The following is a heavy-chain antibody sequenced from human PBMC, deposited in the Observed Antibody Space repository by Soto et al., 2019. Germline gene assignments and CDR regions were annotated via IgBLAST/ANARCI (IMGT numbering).Heavy chain of an antibody. CDR2: IYYSGST. D-gene: IGHD3-3*01. CDR1: GGSIRSGDYY. V-gene: IGHV4-30-4*01. J-gene: IGHJ6*02. Sequence: TLSLTCTVSGGSIRSGDYYWSWIRQLPGEGLEWIGYIYYSGSTYYNPSLKSRVTISVDTSKNQFSLKLSAVTAADTAVYYCASLRFLEWSLSHYGMDVWGQGTTVTVSS. CDR3: ASLRFLEWSLSHYGMDV.